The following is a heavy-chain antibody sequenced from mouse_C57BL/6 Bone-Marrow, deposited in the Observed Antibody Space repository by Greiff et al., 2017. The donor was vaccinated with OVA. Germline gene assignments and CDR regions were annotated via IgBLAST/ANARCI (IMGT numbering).Heavy chain of an antibody. V-gene: IGHV1-19*01. J-gene: IGHJ2*01. CDR3: ARDRYSYYFDY. D-gene: IGHD1-1*01. Sequence: VQLQQSGPVLVKPGASVKMSCKASGYTFTDYYMNWVKQSHGKSLEWIGVINPYNGGTSYNQKFKGKATLTVDKSSSTAYMELNSLTSEDSAVYYCARDRYSYYFDYWGQGTTLTVSS. CDR2: INPYNGGT. CDR1: GYTFTDYY.